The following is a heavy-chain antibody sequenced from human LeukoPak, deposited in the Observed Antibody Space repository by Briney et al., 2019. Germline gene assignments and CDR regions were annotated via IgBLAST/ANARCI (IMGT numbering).Heavy chain of an antibody. CDR2: ISGSGRSA. CDR1: GFTFSSHA. V-gene: IGHV3-23*01. D-gene: IGHD2-21*02. CDR3: ARLVPATRAIDY. J-gene: IGHJ4*02. Sequence: PGGSLRLSCAASGFTFSSHAMSWVRQAPGKGLEWVSVISGSGRSAYYADSLKGRFTISRDNAKNTLYLQMNSLRAEDTAVYYCARLVPATRAIDYWGQGTLVTVSS.